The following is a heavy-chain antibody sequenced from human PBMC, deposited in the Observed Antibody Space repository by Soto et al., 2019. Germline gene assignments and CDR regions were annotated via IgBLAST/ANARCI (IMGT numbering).Heavy chain of an antibody. CDR2: IGTAGDT. CDR3: VRGPKVLGSSPPFFDS. CDR1: GFTFSNYD. D-gene: IGHD2-2*01. V-gene: IGHV3-13*04. J-gene: IGHJ4*02. Sequence: PGGSLRLSCAASGFTFSNYDMHWIRQPTGQGLEWVSGIGTAGDTHYPDSVKGRFTISRENGKNSLSLQMDNLRAGDTAVYYCVRGPKVLGSSPPFFDSWGQGTQVTVSS.